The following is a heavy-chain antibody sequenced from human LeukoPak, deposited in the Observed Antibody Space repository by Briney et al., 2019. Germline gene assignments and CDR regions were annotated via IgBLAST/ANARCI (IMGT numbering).Heavy chain of an antibody. J-gene: IGHJ5*02. CDR2: ISAYNGNT. Sequence: ASVKVSCKASGYTFTSYGISWVRQAPGQGLEWMGWISAYNGNTNYAQKLQGRVTMTTDTSTSTAYMELRSLRSDDTAVYYCARDPSIAAAGGWFDPWGQGTLVTVPS. CDR3: ARDPSIAAAGGWFDP. V-gene: IGHV1-18*01. CDR1: GYTFTSYG. D-gene: IGHD6-13*01.